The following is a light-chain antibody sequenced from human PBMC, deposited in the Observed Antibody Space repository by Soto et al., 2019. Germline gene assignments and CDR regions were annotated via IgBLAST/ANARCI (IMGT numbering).Light chain of an antibody. Sequence: QSALTQPASVSGSPGQSITISCTGTSSDVGGYNYVSWYQQHPGKAHKLMIYDVSNRPSGVSNRFSGSKSGNTASLTISGLQAEDEADYYCSSYTGSSTLYVFGTGTKVTVL. CDR3: SSYTGSSTLYV. V-gene: IGLV2-14*01. CDR1: SSDVGGYNY. CDR2: DVS. J-gene: IGLJ1*01.